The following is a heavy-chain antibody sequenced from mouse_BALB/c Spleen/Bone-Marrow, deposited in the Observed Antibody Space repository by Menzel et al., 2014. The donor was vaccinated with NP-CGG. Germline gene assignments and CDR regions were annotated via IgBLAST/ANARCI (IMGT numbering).Heavy chain of an antibody. D-gene: IGHD1-1*01. V-gene: IGHV2-9*02. CDR3: ARGSYYEGAMDY. Sequence: QVQLKESRPGLVAPSQSPSITCTVSGFSLNNYGVHWVRQPPGKVLEWLGVIWAGGSTNYNSALMSRLSISKDNSKSQVFLKMNSLQTDDTAMYYCARGSYYEGAMDYWGQGTSVTVSS. CDR1: GFSLNNYG. CDR2: IWAGGST. J-gene: IGHJ4*01.